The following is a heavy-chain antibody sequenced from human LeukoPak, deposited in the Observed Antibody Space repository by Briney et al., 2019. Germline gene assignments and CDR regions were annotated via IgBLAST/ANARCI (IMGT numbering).Heavy chain of an antibody. D-gene: IGHD3-3*01. CDR2: ISWNSGSI. CDR3: AKDATIFGVADPYYFDY. CDR1: GFTSDDYA. J-gene: IGHJ4*02. Sequence: GRSLRLSCAASGFTSDDYAMHWVRQAPGKGLEWVSGISWNSGSIGYADSVKGRFTISRDNAKNSLYLQMNSLRAEDMALYYCAKDATIFGVADPYYFDYWGQGTLVTVSS. V-gene: IGHV3-9*02.